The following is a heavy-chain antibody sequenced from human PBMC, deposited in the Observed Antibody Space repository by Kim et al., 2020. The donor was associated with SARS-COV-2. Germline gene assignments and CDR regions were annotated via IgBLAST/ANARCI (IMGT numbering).Heavy chain of an antibody. V-gene: IGHV1-18*01. CDR3: ARGGIPLYSSRNYGMDV. Sequence: ASVKVSCKASGYTFTSYGISWVRQAPGQGLEWMGWISAYNGNTNYAQKLQGRVTMTTDTSTSTAYMELRSLRSDDTAVYYCARGGIPLYSSRNYGMDVWGQGTTVTVSS. CDR1: GYTFTSYG. D-gene: IGHD6-13*01. CDR2: ISAYNGNT. J-gene: IGHJ6*02.